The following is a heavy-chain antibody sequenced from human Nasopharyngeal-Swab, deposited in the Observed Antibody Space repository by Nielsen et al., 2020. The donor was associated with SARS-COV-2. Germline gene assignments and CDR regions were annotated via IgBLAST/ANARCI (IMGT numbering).Heavy chain of an antibody. CDR3: AHRRLSMGAIDY. Sequence: SGPTLVKPTQTLTLTCTFSGFSLITSGVGVRWIRQPPGKALEWLALIYWDDDKRYSPSLKSRLTITKDTSKNQVVLTMTNMDPVDTATYYCAHRRLSMGAIDYWGQGTLVTVSS. CDR2: IYWDDDK. J-gene: IGHJ4*02. CDR1: GFSLITSGVG. D-gene: IGHD1-26*01. V-gene: IGHV2-5*02.